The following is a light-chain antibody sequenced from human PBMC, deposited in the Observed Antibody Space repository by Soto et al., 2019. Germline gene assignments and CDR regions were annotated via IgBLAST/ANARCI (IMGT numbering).Light chain of an antibody. V-gene: IGKV1-5*03. J-gene: IGKJ1*01. CDR1: QSINSW. Sequence: DIQMTQSPSTLSASVGDRVTITCRASQSINSWLAWYQQKPGEAPKLLIYKASSLESGVPSRFSGSGSGTEFTLTISSLQPDDFATYYCQQYNSLWTFGQGTKVEIK. CDR2: KAS. CDR3: QQYNSLWT.